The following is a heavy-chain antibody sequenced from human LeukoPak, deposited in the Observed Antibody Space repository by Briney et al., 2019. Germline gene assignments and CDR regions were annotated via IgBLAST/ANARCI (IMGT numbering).Heavy chain of an antibody. Sequence: SETLSLTCTVSGGSISSYYWSWIRQPPGKGLEWIGYIYYSGSTNYNPSLKSRVTISVDTSKNQFSLKLSSVTAADTAVYYCARVRLGYSSSWYANNWFDPWGQGTLVTVSS. D-gene: IGHD6-13*01. V-gene: IGHV4-59*01. CDR1: GGSISSYY. CDR2: IYYSGST. CDR3: ARVRLGYSSSWYANNWFDP. J-gene: IGHJ5*02.